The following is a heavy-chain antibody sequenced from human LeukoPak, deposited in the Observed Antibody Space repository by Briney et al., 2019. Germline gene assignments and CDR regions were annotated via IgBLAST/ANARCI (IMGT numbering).Heavy chain of an antibody. CDR2: ISWDGGST. V-gene: IGHV3-43D*03. D-gene: IGHD6-6*01. J-gene: IGHJ6*03. Sequence: GGSLRLSCAASGFTFSSYTMSWVRQAPGKGLEWVCLISWDGGSTYYADSVKGRFTISRDNSKNSLYLQMNSLRAEDTALYYCAKMGSSHGDYYYMDVWGKGTTVTVSS. CDR1: GFTFSSYT. CDR3: AKMGSSHGDYYYMDV.